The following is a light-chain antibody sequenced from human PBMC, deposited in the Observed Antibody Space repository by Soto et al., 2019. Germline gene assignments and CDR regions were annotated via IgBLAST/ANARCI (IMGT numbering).Light chain of an antibody. CDR3: QQRTRWPPLT. Sequence: EVVLTQSPATLSLSPGERATLSCRASQSISDYLGWYQQKPGQAPRLLIYDASNRATGIPARFSGSGSGTDFTLTISSLEPEDFAVYYCQQRTRWPPLTFGGGTKVEIK. J-gene: IGKJ4*01. CDR1: QSISDY. V-gene: IGKV3-11*01. CDR2: DAS.